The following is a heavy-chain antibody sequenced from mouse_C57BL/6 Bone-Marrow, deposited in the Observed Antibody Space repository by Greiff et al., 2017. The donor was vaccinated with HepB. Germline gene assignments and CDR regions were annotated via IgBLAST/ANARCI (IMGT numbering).Heavy chain of an antibody. CDR2: INPGSGGT. CDR1: GYAFTNYL. J-gene: IGHJ2*01. D-gene: IGHD3-2*02. V-gene: IGHV1-54*01. CDR3: TRRGDSSGYFYYFDY. Sequence: QVQLQQSGAELVRPGTSVKVSCKASGYAFTNYLIEWVKQRPGQGLEWIGVINPGSGGTTYNEKFKGKATLTADKSSSTAYMQLSSLTSEDSAVYFCTRRGDSSGYFYYFDYWGQGTTLTVSS.